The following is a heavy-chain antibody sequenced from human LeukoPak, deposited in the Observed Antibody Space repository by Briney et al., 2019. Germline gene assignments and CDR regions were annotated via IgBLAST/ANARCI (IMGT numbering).Heavy chain of an antibody. CDR1: GFTFSSYE. J-gene: IGHJ3*01. D-gene: IGHD3-22*01. V-gene: IGHV3-48*03. Sequence: GGSLRLSCAASGFTFSSYEMNWVRQAPEKGLEWISYISSSGATTYYADSVKGRFTISRDNAKNSLYLQMNSLRAEDTAVYYCARYYVKYDSTWGLGTMVTVSS. CDR2: ISSSGATT. CDR3: ARYYVKYDST.